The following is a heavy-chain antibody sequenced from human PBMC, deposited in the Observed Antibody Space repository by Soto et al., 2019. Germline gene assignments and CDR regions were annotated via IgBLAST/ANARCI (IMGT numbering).Heavy chain of an antibody. D-gene: IGHD3-10*01. V-gene: IGHV3-7*01. CDR1: GFTFSSYW. Sequence: EVQVVESGGGLVQPGGSLRLSCAASGFTFSSYWMSWVRQAPGKGLEWVANIKEDGSEKNYVDSVKGQFTISRDNAKNSLYLLMNSLRAEDTAVYYCARERYYYGSGDYWGQGTLVTVSS. CDR3: ARERYYYGSGDY. J-gene: IGHJ4*02. CDR2: IKEDGSEK.